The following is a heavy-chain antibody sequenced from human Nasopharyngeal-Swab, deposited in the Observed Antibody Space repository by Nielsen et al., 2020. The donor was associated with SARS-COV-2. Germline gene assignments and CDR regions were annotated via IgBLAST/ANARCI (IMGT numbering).Heavy chain of an antibody. J-gene: IGHJ6*02. CDR1: GLTFSTCE. V-gene: IGHV3-48*03. CDR3: ARGYCSSGSCYAKHNGMDV. Sequence: GGSLRPSCAVSGLTFSTCEMNWVRQAPGKGLEWVSYISTSGSNIQYADSVKGRFTISRDNAKNSLYLQMNNLRAEATAVYYCARGYCSSGSCYAKHNGMDVWGQGTTVTVSS. CDR2: ISTSGSNI. D-gene: IGHD2-15*01.